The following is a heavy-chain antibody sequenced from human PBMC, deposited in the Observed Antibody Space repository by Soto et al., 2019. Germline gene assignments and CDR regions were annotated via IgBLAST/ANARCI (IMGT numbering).Heavy chain of an antibody. V-gene: IGHV3-30-3*01. CDR1: GFTFSSYA. CDR2: ISYDGSNK. J-gene: IGHJ4*02. D-gene: IGHD2-2*01. Sequence: QVQLVESGGGVVQPGRSLRLSCAASGFTFSSYAMHWVRQAPGKGLEWVAVISYDGSNKYYADSVKGRFTISRDNSKNSLYLQMNSVRAEDTAVYYCARESEIGGVVLQFDYWGQGTLVTVSS. CDR3: ARESEIGGVVLQFDY.